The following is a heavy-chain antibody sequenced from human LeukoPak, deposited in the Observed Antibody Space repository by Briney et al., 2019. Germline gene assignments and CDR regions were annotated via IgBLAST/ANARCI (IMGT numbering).Heavy chain of an antibody. J-gene: IGHJ4*02. CDR3: ARRRDLCGSYYPFDY. CDR2: IYPGDSDA. V-gene: IGHV5-51*01. CDR1: GYSFTSYW. D-gene: IGHD1-26*01. Sequence: GASLKISCKGSGYSFTSYWIGWVRPMPGKGLKWMGIIYPGDSDARYSPSFQGQVTISADKSVSTAYLQWSSLKASDTAMYYCARRRDLCGSYYPFDYWGQGTLVTVSS.